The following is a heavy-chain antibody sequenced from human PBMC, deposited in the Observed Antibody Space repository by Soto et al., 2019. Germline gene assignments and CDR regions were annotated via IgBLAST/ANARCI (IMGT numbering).Heavy chain of an antibody. CDR1: GGSVSSGTYY. Sequence: PSETLSLTCTVSGGSVSSGTYYWSWIRQPPGKGQEWIAYIYYTGSTNYNPSLKSRVTISVDTSKSQLSLKLSSVTAADTAVYYCARGRGSYSSNFDYWGQGTLVTVSS. D-gene: IGHD1-26*01. J-gene: IGHJ4*02. V-gene: IGHV4-61*01. CDR3: ARGRGSYSSNFDY. CDR2: IYYTGST.